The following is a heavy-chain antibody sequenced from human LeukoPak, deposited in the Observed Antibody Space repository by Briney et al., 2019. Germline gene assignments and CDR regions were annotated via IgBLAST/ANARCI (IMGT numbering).Heavy chain of an antibody. CDR2: IYYSGST. D-gene: IGHD3-10*01. CDR1: GGSISSSSYY. V-gene: IGHV4-39*07. J-gene: IGHJ4*02. Sequence: SETLSLTCTVSGGSISSSSYYWGWIRQPPGKGLEWIGSIYYSGSTYYNPSLKSRVTISVDTSKNQFSLKLSSVTAADTAVYYCAGETYYYGSGVDWGQGTLVTVSS. CDR3: AGETYYYGSGVD.